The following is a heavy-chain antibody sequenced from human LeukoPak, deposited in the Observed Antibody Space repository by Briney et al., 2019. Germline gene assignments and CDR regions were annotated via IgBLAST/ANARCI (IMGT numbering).Heavy chain of an antibody. CDR2: INHSGST. CDR1: CGSFSGYY. CDR3: ARGRYYGSGSYFGFPFDY. Sequence: SETLSLTCAVYCGSFSGYYWSWIRQPPGKGLEWIGEINHSGSTNYNPSLKSRVTISVDTSKNQFSLKLSSVTAADTAVYYCARGRYYGSGSYFGFPFDYWGQGTLVTVSS. D-gene: IGHD3-10*01. J-gene: IGHJ4*02. V-gene: IGHV4-34*01.